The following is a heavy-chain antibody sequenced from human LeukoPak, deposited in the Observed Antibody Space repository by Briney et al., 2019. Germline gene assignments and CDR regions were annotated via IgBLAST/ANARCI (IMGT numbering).Heavy chain of an antibody. CDR2: IYYSGST. CDR1: GGSISSSSYY. D-gene: IGHD4-17*01. J-gene: IGHJ6*03. CDR3: ARETTVTPLGYLYYYYYMDV. Sequence: SETLSLTCTVSGGSISSSSYYWGWIRQPPGKGLEWIGSIYYSGSTYYNPSLRSRVTISVDTSKNQFSLKLSSVTAADTAVYYCARETTVTPLGYLYYYYYMDVWGKGTTVTVSS. V-gene: IGHV4-39*07.